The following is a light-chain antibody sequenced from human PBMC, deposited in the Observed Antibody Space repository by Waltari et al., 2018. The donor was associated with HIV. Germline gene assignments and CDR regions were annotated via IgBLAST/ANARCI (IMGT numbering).Light chain of an antibody. Sequence: EIVLTQSPATLSLSPGARANLPCRFSQSITNYLARYQQKPGQAPRLLIYDASNRATGIPARFSGSGPGTDFTHTISSLEPEDFAVYYCQHRNNWHAITFGQGTRLEIK. CDR1: QSITNY. CDR2: DAS. J-gene: IGKJ5*01. V-gene: IGKV3D-11*02. CDR3: QHRNNWHAIT.